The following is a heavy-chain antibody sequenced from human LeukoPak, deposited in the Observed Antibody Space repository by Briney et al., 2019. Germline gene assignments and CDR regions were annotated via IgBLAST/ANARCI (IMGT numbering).Heavy chain of an antibody. CDR3: ARGVAGALVSNWFDP. CDR2: IIPIFGTA. J-gene: IGHJ5*02. CDR1: GGTFSSYA. Sequence: SVKVSCKASGGTFSSYAISWVPQAPGQGLEWMGGIIPIFGTANYAQKFQGRVRITTDESTSTAYMELSSLRSEDTAVYYCARGVAGALVSNWFDPWGQGTLVTVSS. V-gene: IGHV1-69*05. D-gene: IGHD1-26*01.